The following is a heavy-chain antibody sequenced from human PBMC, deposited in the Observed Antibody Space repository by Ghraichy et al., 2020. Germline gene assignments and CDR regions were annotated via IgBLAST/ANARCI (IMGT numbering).Heavy chain of an antibody. CDR1: GSSISNFR. J-gene: IGHJ4*02. D-gene: IGHD6-13*01. CDR2: ISDNGNT. Sequence: SETLSLTCTVSGSSISNFRWTWIRQPPGKGLEWIGYISDNGNTIYSPSLKSRVTISVDTSKNQFSLSLSSVTAADTAVYYCARKSYGSTSSWYWDYWGQGTLVTVSS. V-gene: IGHV4-59*08. CDR3: ARKSYGSTSSWYWDY.